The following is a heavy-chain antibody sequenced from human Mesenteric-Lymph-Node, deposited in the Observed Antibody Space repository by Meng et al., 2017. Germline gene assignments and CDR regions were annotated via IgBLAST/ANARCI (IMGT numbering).Heavy chain of an antibody. Sequence: SETLSLTCTVSGGSISSGGYYWSWIRQPPGKGLEWIGYIYYSGSTYYNPSLKSRVTISVDTSKNQFSLKLSSVTAADTAVYYCARDVGALPYYWGQGTLVTVSS. V-gene: IGHV4-31*03. J-gene: IGHJ4*01. CDR2: IYYSGST. CDR3: ARDVGALPYY. D-gene: IGHD1-26*01. CDR1: GGSISSGGYY.